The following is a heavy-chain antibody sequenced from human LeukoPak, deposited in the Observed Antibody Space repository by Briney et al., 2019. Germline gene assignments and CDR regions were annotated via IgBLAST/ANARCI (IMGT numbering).Heavy chain of an antibody. CDR2: TYYSGST. J-gene: IGHJ4*02. CDR3: ARGLTMVRGVVTYDY. Sequence: PSETLSLTCTVSGGSISSYYWSWIRQPPGKGLEWIGYTYYSGSTNYNPSLKSRVTISVDTSKNQFSLKLSSVTAADTAVHYCARGLTMVRGVVTYDYWGQGTLVTVSS. D-gene: IGHD3-10*01. V-gene: IGHV4-59*08. CDR1: GGSISSYY.